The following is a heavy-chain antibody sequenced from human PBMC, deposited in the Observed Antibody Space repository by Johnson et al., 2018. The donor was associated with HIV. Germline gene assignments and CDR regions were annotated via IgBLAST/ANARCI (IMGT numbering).Heavy chain of an antibody. D-gene: IGHD2-2*01. CDR3: AKDGDDGDEADGTKGAFDI. CDR2: ISYDGTNK. J-gene: IGHJ3*02. V-gene: IGHV3-30*18. CDR1: RFTFSSYG. Sequence: QMLLVESGGGVVQPGRSLRLSCAASRFTFSSYGMHWVRQAPGKGLEWVAVISYDGTNKYYADSVKGRFTISRENSKNTLYLQMNSLRTADTAVYYCAKDGDDGDEADGTKGAFDIWGQGTMVTVSS.